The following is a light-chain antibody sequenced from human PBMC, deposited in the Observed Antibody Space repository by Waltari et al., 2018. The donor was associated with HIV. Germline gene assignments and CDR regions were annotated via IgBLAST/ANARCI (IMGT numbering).Light chain of an antibody. CDR1: SSDVGSYNL. CDR3: CSYAGSSTHV. V-gene: IGLV2-23*01. Sequence: QSALTQPASVSGSPGQSITISCTGTSSDVGSYNLVSWYQQHPGKAPKLMIYEGSKRPSGVSNRFSGSKSGNTASLTISGLQAEDEADYYGCSYAGSSTHVFGGGTKLTVL. CDR2: EGS. J-gene: IGLJ2*01.